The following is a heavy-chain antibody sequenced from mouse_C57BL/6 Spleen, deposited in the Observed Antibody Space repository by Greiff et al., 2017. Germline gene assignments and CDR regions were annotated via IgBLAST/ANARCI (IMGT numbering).Heavy chain of an antibody. Sequence: QVQLQQSGAELMKPGASVKLSCQSTGYTFPGHWIAWVNQRPEHGLEWIGEILPGSGSTNYQENFKGRDTFTADTASNTPYMQLSSLTTEDSAIYYCARNLLLQYFDVWGTGTTVTVSS. D-gene: IGHD1-1*01. CDR2: ILPGSGST. CDR1: GYTFPGHW. J-gene: IGHJ1*03. V-gene: IGHV1-9*01. CDR3: ARNLLLQYFDV.